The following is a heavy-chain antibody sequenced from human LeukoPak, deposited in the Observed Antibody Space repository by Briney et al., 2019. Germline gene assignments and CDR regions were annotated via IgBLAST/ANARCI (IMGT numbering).Heavy chain of an antibody. CDR1: GYTFTDYY. CDR2: INPNSGDT. J-gene: IGHJ5*02. V-gene: IGHV1-2*02. D-gene: IGHD1-26*01. Sequence: ASVNVSCKSSGYTFTDYYMHWVRQAPGQGFQWMVWINPNSGDTNYAQNFQGRVTMTRDTSISTAYMELSRLRSGDTAMYYCARDSDSGTSWTNWFDPWGQGTLVTVSS. CDR3: ARDSDSGTSWTNWFDP.